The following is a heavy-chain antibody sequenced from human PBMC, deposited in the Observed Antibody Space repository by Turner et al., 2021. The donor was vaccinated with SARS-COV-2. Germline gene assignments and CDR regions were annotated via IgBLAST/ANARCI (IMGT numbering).Heavy chain of an antibody. Sequence: QVQLQESGPGLVTPSETLSLTCTVPGGSISSYYWSWIRQPPGKGLEWIGYIHYSGSTNYNPSLKSRVTISVDTSKNQFSLKLSSVTAADTAVYYCARHGFSGWDGGGMDVWGQGTTVTVSS. V-gene: IGHV4-59*08. CDR2: IHYSGST. CDR3: ARHGFSGWDGGGMDV. J-gene: IGHJ6*02. D-gene: IGHD6-19*01. CDR1: GGSISSYY.